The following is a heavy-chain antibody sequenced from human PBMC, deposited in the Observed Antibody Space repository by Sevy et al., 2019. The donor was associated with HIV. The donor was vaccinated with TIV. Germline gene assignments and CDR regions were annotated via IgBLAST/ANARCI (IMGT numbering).Heavy chain of an antibody. CDR2: IYYSGST. D-gene: IGHD3-3*01. V-gene: IGHV4-61*01. CDR1: GGSVSSGSYY. Sequence: SETLSLTCTVSGGSVSSGSYYWSWIRQPPGKGLEWIGYIYYSGSTNYNPSLKSRVTISVDTSKNQFSLKLSSVTAADTAVYYCARAGWGYYDFWSGYYLGYYYGMDVWGQGTTVTVSS. J-gene: IGHJ6*02. CDR3: ARAGWGYYDFWSGYYLGYYYGMDV.